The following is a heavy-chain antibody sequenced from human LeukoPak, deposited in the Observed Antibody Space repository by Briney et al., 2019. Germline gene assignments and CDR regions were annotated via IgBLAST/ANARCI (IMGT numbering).Heavy chain of an antibody. CDR1: GGSISSYY. V-gene: IGHV4-59*01. J-gene: IGHJ4*02. Sequence: SETLSLTCTVSGGSISSYYWSWIRQPPGKGLEWIGYIYYSGSTNYNPSLKSRVTISVDTSKNQFSLKLSSVTAADTAVYYCARGADDSQASYYFDYWGQGTLVTVSS. CDR2: IYYSGST. CDR3: ARGADDSQASYYFDY. D-gene: IGHD3-9*01.